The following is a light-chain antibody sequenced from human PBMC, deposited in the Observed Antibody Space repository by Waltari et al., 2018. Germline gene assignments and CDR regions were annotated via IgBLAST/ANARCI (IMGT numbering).Light chain of an antibody. Sequence: TQPHSVSGSPGQTVTISCTRSSGSIDREYGKWYQQRPGNAPTTVIYKDNQRSSGVPDRFSGSIDSSSNSASLAISGLKSEDEADYYCQSADDSYNVLFGGGTRLTVL. V-gene: IGLV6-57*03. CDR2: KDN. CDR3: QSADDSYNVL. J-gene: IGLJ2*01. CDR1: SGSIDREY.